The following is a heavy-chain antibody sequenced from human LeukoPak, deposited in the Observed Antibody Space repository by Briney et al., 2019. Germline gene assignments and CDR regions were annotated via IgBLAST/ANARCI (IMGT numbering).Heavy chain of an antibody. CDR2: ISSSGSTI. J-gene: IGHJ6*03. Sequence: GGSLRLSCAASGFTFSSYEMNWVRQAPGKGLEWVSYISSSGSTIYYADSVKGRFTISRDNAKNSLYLQMNSLRAEDTAVYYCARPPHPYYYYYYMDVWGKGTTVTVSS. CDR3: ARPPHPYYYYYYMDV. V-gene: IGHV3-48*03. CDR1: GFTFSSYE.